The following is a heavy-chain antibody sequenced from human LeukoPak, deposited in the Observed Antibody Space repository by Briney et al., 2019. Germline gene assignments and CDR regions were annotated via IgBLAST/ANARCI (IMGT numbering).Heavy chain of an antibody. D-gene: IGHD3-10*01. CDR2: MNPNSGNT. CDR1: GYTFTSYG. Sequence: ASVKVSCKASGYTFTSYGINWVRQATGQGLEWVGWMNPNSGNTGYAQKFQGRVTMTRNTSISTAYMELSSLRSEDTAVYYCARSARPYYSHHPHYYGMDVWGQGTTVTVSS. CDR3: ARSARPYYSHHPHYYGMDV. J-gene: IGHJ6*02. V-gene: IGHV1-8*01.